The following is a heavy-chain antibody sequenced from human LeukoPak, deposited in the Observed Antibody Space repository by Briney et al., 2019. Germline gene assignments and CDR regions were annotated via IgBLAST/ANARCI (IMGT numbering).Heavy chain of an antibody. CDR1: GGSFSSYY. CDR2: IYYSGST. D-gene: IGHD3-9*01. Sequence: SETLSLTCTVSGGSFSSYYWSWIRQPPGKGLEWIGYIYYSGSTYYNPSLKSRVTISVDTSKNQFSLKLSSVTAADTAVYYCARDLRRGSLRYFDWFYWGQGTLVTVSS. V-gene: IGHV4-59*12. CDR3: ARDLRRGSLRYFDWFY. J-gene: IGHJ4*02.